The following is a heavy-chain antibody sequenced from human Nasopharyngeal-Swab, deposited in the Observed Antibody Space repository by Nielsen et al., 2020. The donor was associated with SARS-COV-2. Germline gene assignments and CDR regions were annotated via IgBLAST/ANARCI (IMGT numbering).Heavy chain of an antibody. Sequence: GGSLRLSCAASGFTFDDYAMHWVRQAPGKGLEWVSLISGDGSSTYYADSVKGRFTISRDNSKNSLYLQMNSLRTEDTALYYCANNVYDNAFDIWGQGTMVTVSS. D-gene: IGHD3-10*01. CDR3: ANNVYDNAFDI. CDR2: ISGDGSST. V-gene: IGHV3-43*02. J-gene: IGHJ3*02. CDR1: GFTFDDYA.